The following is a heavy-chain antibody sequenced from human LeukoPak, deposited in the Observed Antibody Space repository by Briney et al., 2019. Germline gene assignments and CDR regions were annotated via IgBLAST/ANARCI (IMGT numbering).Heavy chain of an antibody. Sequence: GGSLRLSCAASGFTFSSYGMHWVRQAPGKGLEWVAFIRYDGSNKYYADSVKGRFTISRDNSKNTLYLQMNSLRAEDTAVYYCARGYYYDSSGYSPGSAYYFDYWGQGTLVTVSS. V-gene: IGHV3-30*02. CDR1: GFTFSSYG. J-gene: IGHJ4*02. CDR2: IRYDGSNK. D-gene: IGHD3-22*01. CDR3: ARGYYYDSSGYSPGSAYYFDY.